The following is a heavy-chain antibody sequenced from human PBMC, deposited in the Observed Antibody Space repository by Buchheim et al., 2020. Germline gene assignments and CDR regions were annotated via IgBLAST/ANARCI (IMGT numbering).Heavy chain of an antibody. D-gene: IGHD2-15*01. CDR3: AKGSGCGCCGSCYDHYYYAMDV. Sequence: QVQLVESGGGLVKPGGSLRLSCAASGFTFSNYYMSWIRQAPGKGLEWVSYISSSGSTIYYADSVKGRFTISRDNAKNSLYLQMNSLRAQNAAVYYCAKGSGCGCCGSCYDHYYYAMDVWAEGPT. V-gene: IGHV3-11*01. J-gene: IGHJ6*02. CDR1: GFTFSNYY. CDR2: ISSSGSTI.